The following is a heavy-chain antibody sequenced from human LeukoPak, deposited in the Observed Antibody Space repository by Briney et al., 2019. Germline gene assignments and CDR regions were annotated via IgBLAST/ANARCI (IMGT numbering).Heavy chain of an antibody. J-gene: IGHJ2*01. Sequence: SETLSLTCTVSGYSISSGYYWGWIRQPPGKGLEWIGSIYYSGSTYYNPSLKSRVTISVDTSKNQFSLKLSSVTAADTAVYYCARVKDYGGNFGHWYFDLWGRGTLVTVSS. CDR1: GYSISSGYY. D-gene: IGHD4-23*01. CDR2: IYYSGST. V-gene: IGHV4-38-2*02. CDR3: ARVKDYGGNFGHWYFDL.